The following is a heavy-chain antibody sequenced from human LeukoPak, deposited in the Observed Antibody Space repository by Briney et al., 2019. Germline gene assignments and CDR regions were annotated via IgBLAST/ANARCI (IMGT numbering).Heavy chain of an antibody. CDR2: ISYDGSKK. Sequence: PGGSLRLSCAASGFTFSSYVMYWVRQAPGKGLEWVAQISYDGSKKYYADSVKGRFTISRDNAKNTLSLHMSSLRAEDTSLYYCAKDRAAEVVTTFDSWGQGTLVTVSS. D-gene: IGHD5-12*01. CDR1: GFTFSSYV. V-gene: IGHV3-30-3*01. CDR3: AKDRAAEVVTTFDS. J-gene: IGHJ4*02.